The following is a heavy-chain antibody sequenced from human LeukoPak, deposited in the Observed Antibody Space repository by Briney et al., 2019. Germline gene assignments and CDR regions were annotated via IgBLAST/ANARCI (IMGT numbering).Heavy chain of an antibody. Sequence: SETLSLTCAVPGYSISSGYYWGWIRQPPGKGLEWIGSIYHSGSTYYNPSLKSRVTISVDTSKNQFSLKLSSVTAADTAVYYCARSFTFGGVIVTTPFDYWGQGTLVTVSS. J-gene: IGHJ4*02. CDR1: GYSISSGYY. V-gene: IGHV4-38-2*01. D-gene: IGHD3-16*02. CDR2: IYHSGST. CDR3: ARSFTFGGVIVTTPFDY.